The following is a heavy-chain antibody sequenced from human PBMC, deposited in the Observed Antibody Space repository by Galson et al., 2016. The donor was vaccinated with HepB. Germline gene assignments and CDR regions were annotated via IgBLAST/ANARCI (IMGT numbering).Heavy chain of an antibody. CDR1: GYTFTSHD. CDR2: MNPNGGDT. V-gene: IGHV1-8*01. CDR3: ARGRSPVDYGGVSDGMDV. D-gene: IGHD4-23*01. J-gene: IGHJ6*02. Sequence: SVKVSCKASGYTFTSHDIDWVRQSTGQGLEWMGWMNPNGGDTYYAQKFQGRVNMTRNTAINTAYMELSALTGEDTAVYYCARGRSPVDYGGVSDGMDVWGQGTTVTVSS.